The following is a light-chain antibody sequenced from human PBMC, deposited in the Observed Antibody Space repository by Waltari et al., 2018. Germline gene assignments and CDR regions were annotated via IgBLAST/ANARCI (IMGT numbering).Light chain of an antibody. J-gene: IGKJ2*01. Sequence: DIQMTQSPSSLSASVGDRVTITCRASQNISRYLNWYQQQLWKAPNLLIYAVSNIQSGVPSRFRSSGSWTDFTLTISSLQPEDCTTYYCQHSWSVPYTFGQKTKLEI. V-gene: IGKV1-39*01. CDR2: AVS. CDR1: QNISRY. CDR3: QHSWSVPYT.